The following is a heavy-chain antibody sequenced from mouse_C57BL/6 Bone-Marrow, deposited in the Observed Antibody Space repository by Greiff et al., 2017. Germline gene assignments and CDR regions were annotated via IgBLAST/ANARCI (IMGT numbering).Heavy chain of an antibody. CDR1: GYSFTSYS. CDR3: AACGNYGGGFYLRDY. V-gene: IGHV1-66*01. CDR2: IYPGSGNT. J-gene: IGHJ2*01. D-gene: IGHD2-1*01. Sequence: VQLQQSGPELVKPGASVKISCKASGYSFTSYSIHWVKQRPGQGLEWIGWIYPGSGNTKYNEKFKGKATLTADPSSSTAYMQLSSLTSEDSAVXGCAACGNYGGGFYLRDYWGQGTTLTVSS.